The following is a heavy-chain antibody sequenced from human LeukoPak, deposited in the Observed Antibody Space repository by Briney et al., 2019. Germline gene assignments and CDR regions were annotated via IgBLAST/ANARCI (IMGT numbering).Heavy chain of an antibody. J-gene: IGHJ1*01. D-gene: IGHD3-22*01. CDR2: FDPEDGET. Sequence: ASVKVSCKVSGYTLTELSMHWVRQAPGKGLEWMGGFDPEDGETIYAQKFQGRVTMTEDTSTDTAYMELSSLRAEDTAVYYCASSTYYYDSSGYYHEYFQHWGQGTLVTVSS. V-gene: IGHV1-24*01. CDR1: GYTLTELS. CDR3: ASSTYYYDSSGYYHEYFQH.